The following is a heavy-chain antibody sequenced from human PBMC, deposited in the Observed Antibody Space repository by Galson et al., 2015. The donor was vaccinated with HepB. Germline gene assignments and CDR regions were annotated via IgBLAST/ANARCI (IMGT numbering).Heavy chain of an antibody. Sequence: SVKVSCKASGYTFTSYYIHWVRQAPGQGLEWMGWISPYSGNTNYAQKFQGRVTMTTDTSTSTAYMELSSPRSDDTAVYYCAISIGRCVWDYFDYWGQGTLVTVSS. D-gene: IGHD5/OR15-5a*01. V-gene: IGHV1-18*04. CDR1: GYTFTSYY. CDR2: ISPYSGNT. CDR3: AISIGRCVWDYFDY. J-gene: IGHJ4*02.